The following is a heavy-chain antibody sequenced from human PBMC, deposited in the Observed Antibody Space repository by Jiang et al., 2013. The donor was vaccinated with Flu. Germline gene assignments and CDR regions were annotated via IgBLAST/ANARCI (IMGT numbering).Heavy chain of an antibody. CDR2: IYCGGSS. Sequence: KPSETLSLTCTVSGGSISSSSFCWGWIRQPPGKGLEWIGSIYCGGSSYYNPSLKSRVTISLDTSKNQFSLKLNSVTAADTAVYYCARPFYGSPYSYGHWGQGALVTVPS. D-gene: IGHD5-18*01. J-gene: IGHJ4*02. CDR3: ARPFYGSPYSYGH. V-gene: IGHV4-39*07. CDR1: GGSISSSSFC.